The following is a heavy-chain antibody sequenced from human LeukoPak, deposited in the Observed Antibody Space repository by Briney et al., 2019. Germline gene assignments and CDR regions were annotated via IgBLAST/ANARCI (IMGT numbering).Heavy chain of an antibody. CDR2: MNPNSGDT. Sequence: SSVTVSYKASVYTFTNYDIHWVRQATGQGLEWMGWMNPNSGDTGYAQKFQGRVTLTRNTSISTAYMELSSLRSEDTAVYYCAVSGYNYYYYMDVGGKGTTVTVS. J-gene: IGHJ6*03. V-gene: IGHV1-8*03. CDR1: VYTFTNYD. CDR3: AVSGYNYYYYMDV. D-gene: IGHD1-26*01.